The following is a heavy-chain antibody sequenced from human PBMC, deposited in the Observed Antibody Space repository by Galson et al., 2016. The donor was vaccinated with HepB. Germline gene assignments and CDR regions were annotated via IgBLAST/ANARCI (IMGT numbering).Heavy chain of an antibody. J-gene: IGHJ4*02. CDR2: VSFDGFNK. CDR3: VRDSWGKYYDTNGRLY. Sequence: SLRLSCAASGFTSTSYTMHWVRQAPGKGLEWMAVVSFDGFNKYYTDSVKGRFTISRDNSNNTLHLQLDSLRTEDTAVYYCVRDSWGKYYDTNGRLYWGRGTLVTVSS. V-gene: IGHV3-30-3*01. CDR1: GFTSTSYT. D-gene: IGHD2-8*01.